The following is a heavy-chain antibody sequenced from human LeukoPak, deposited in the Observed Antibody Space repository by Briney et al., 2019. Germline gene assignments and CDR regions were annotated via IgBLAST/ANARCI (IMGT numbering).Heavy chain of an antibody. V-gene: IGHV1-8*01. CDR1: GYTFTSYD. D-gene: IGHD3-22*01. J-gene: IGHJ4*02. CDR2: MNPNSGNT. CDR3: ARGPNYDSPTDY. Sequence: ASVKVSCTASGYTFTSYDINWVRQATGQGLEWMGWMNPNSGNTGYAQKFQGRVTMTRNTSISTAYMELSSLRSEDTAVYYCARGPNYDSPTDYWGQGTLVTVSS.